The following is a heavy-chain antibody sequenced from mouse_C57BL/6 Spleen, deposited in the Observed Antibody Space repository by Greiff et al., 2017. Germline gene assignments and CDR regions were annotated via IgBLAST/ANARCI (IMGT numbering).Heavy chain of an antibody. CDR3: ARSGGSSLLFCD. CDR1: GYTFTSYW. CDR2: IHPNSSST. J-gene: IGHJ2*01. V-gene: IGHV1-64*01. D-gene: IGHD1-1*01. Sequence: QVHVQQPGAELVKPGASVKLSCKASGYTFTSYWMHWVKQRPGPGLAWIGMIHPNSSSTNYNEKFKSKATLTVDKSPSTAYMQLSSLTSEDSAVDYCARSGGSSLLFCDWGQGKTLTGSS.